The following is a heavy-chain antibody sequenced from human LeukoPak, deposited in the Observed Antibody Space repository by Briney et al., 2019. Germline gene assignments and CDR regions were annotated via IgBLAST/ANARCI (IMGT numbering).Heavy chain of an antibody. CDR2: IHYSGST. D-gene: IGHD2/OR15-2a*01. CDR1: GGSISGYY. CDR3: ASGSTRVYNWFDP. V-gene: IGHV4-59*01. Sequence: SETLSLTCSVSGGSISGYYWNWIRQPPGRGLEWIAYIHYSGSTDYNPSLKSRVTISVDTSKNQFSLRLRSVTAEDTAVYYCASGSTRVYNWFDPWGQGTLVTVSS. J-gene: IGHJ5*02.